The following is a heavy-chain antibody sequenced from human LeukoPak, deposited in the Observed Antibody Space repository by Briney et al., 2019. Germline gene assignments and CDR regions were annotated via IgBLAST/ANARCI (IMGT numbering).Heavy chain of an antibody. CDR3: AKSRSGSANWALQIFDN. Sequence: GGSLRLSCAASGLTFSSYGMHWVRQAPGKGLEWVAVISYDGSNKYYADSVKGRFTISRDNSKNTLYLQMSSLRAEDTAVYYCAKSRSGSANWALQIFDNWGQGTLVTISS. CDR2: ISYDGSNK. J-gene: IGHJ4*02. D-gene: IGHD1-1*01. V-gene: IGHV3-30*18. CDR1: GLTFSSYG.